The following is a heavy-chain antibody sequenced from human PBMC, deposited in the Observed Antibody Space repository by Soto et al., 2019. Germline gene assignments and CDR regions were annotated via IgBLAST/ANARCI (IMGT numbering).Heavy chain of an antibody. CDR1: GFIFDDYA. J-gene: IGHJ4*02. Sequence: EVQLVESGGGLVQPGRSLRLSCAASGFIFDDYAIHWVRRAPGKGLEWVSGISWNGADVGYADSVKGRFTISRDNAKNSLYLQMDSLRAEDRALQYCANHPLYGSPFASWGQGTLVTVSS. CDR2: ISWNGADV. V-gene: IGHV3-9*01. CDR3: ANHPLYGSPFAS. D-gene: IGHD3-10*01.